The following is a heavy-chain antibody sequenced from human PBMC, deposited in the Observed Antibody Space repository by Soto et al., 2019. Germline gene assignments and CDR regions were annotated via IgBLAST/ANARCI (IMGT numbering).Heavy chain of an antibody. CDR3: AAGDYYYSSGSYYRFDY. CDR2: IVVGSGNT. V-gene: IGHV1-58*01. Sequence: SLKVSCKASGFTFTSSAVQWVRQARGQRLEWIGWIVVGSGNTNYAQKFQERVTITRDMSTSTAYMELSSLRSEDTAVYYCAAGDYYYSSGSYYRFDYCGQGTLVTVSS. CDR1: GFTFTSSA. D-gene: IGHD3-10*01. J-gene: IGHJ4*02.